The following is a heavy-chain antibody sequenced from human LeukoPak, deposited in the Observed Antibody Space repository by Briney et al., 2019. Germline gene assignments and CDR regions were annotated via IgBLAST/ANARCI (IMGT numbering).Heavy chain of an antibody. Sequence: SETLSLTCAIYSESFSGYFWSWIRQPPGKGLEWIGEINYSGSTNYNPSLKSRVTISVDTSKNQFSLKLSSVTAADTAVYYCARLDYDSSGYPDYWGQGTLVTVSS. D-gene: IGHD3-22*01. CDR2: INYSGST. V-gene: IGHV4-34*01. CDR3: ARLDYDSSGYPDY. J-gene: IGHJ4*02. CDR1: SESFSGYF.